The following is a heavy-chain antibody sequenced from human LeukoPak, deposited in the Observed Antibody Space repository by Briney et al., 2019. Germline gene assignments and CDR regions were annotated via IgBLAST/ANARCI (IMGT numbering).Heavy chain of an antibody. D-gene: IGHD3-9*01. CDR3: AKDIADDILTGYYTPRAFDI. J-gene: IGHJ3*02. CDR2: ISWNSGSI. Sequence: GGSLRLSCAASGFTFDDYAMHWVRQAPGKGLEWVSGISWNSGSIGYVDSVKGRFTISRDNAKNSLYLQMNSLRAEDTALYYCAKDIADDILTGYYTPRAFDIWGQGTMVTVSS. CDR1: GFTFDDYA. V-gene: IGHV3-9*01.